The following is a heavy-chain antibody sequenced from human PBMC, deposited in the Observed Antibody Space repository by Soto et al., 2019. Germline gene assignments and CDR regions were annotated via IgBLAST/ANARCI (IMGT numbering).Heavy chain of an antibody. CDR2: IYYRGST. Sequence: SETLCLRWSVAGGSSGGSGDYLGWESKPPGKELERNASIYYRGSTYYNPPLKRRVAMSVDTSKNQFSLRLSSVTAADTAVYYCARIAGYCSSTNCHVSCFGPWGQGTLVTVSS. CDR1: GGSSGGSGDY. J-gene: IGHJ5*02. CDR3: ARIAGYCSSTNCHVSCFGP. V-gene: IGHV4-39*01. D-gene: IGHD2-2*01.